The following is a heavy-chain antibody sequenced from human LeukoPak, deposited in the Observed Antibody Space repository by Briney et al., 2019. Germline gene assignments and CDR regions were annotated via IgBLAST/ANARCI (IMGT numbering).Heavy chain of an antibody. CDR3: AKGDCGGDCLVVVDY. D-gene: IGHD2-21*01. V-gene: IGHV3-11*01. Sequence: LSLTCAVYGGSFSGYYLTWIRQAPGKGLEWVSYITSRGTTIYHADSVKGRFTISRDNSKNTLYLQMNSLRAEDTAVYYCAKGDCGGDCLVVVDYWGQGTLVTVSS. CDR2: ITSRGTTI. CDR1: GGSFSGYY. J-gene: IGHJ4*02.